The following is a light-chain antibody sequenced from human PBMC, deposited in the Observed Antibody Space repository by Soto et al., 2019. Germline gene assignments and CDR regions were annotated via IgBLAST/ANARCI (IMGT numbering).Light chain of an antibody. V-gene: IGKV3-15*01. CDR2: SAS. Sequence: EIVMTQSPATLSVSPGERATLTCRASQSISTGLAWYQQKPGQPPRLLIYSASTMATGVPARFTGSGSGSDFPLTISGLPSEDFAVYYCQHDHNWPLTFGQGTRLEI. CDR1: QSISTG. CDR3: QHDHNWPLT. J-gene: IGKJ2*01.